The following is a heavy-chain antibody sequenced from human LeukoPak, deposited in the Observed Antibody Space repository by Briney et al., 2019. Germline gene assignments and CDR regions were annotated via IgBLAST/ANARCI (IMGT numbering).Heavy chain of an antibody. CDR1: GGPFSGYY. V-gene: IGHV4-34*01. CDR3: ARGGRRHLVAVTANHNIDY. D-gene: IGHD2-21*02. CDR2: INHSGST. J-gene: IGHJ4*02. Sequence: SETLSLTCAVYGGPFSGYYWSWIRQPPGKGLEWIGEINHSGSTNYNPSLKSRVTISVDTSKNQFSLKLSSVTAADTAVYYCARGGRRHLVAVTANHNIDYWGQGTLVTVSS.